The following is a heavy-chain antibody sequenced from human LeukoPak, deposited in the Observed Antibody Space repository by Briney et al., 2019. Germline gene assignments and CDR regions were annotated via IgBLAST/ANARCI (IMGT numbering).Heavy chain of an antibody. CDR1: GYTFTSYA. V-gene: IGHV7-4-1*02. Sequence: ASVKVSCKASGYTFTSYAMNWVRQAPGQGLEWMGWINTNTGNPAYAQGFTGRFVFSLDTSVSTAYLQISSLKAEDTAVYYCANYDFWSGIHPTSDAFDIWGQGTMVTVSS. CDR2: INTNTGNP. J-gene: IGHJ3*02. CDR3: ANYDFWSGIHPTSDAFDI. D-gene: IGHD3-3*01.